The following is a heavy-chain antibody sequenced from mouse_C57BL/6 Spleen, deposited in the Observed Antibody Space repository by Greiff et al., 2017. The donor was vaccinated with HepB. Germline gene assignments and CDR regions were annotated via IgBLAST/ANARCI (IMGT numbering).Heavy chain of an antibody. J-gene: IGHJ3*01. CDR1: GYAFSSSW. Sequence: QVQLKESGPELVKPGASVKISCKASGYAFSSSWMNWVKQRPGKGLEWIGRIYPGDGDTNYNGKFKGKATLTADKSSSTAYMQLSSLTSEDSAVYFCAHYDYDGPWFAYWGQGTLVTVSA. D-gene: IGHD2-4*01. V-gene: IGHV1-82*01. CDR2: IYPGDGDT. CDR3: AHYDYDGPWFAY.